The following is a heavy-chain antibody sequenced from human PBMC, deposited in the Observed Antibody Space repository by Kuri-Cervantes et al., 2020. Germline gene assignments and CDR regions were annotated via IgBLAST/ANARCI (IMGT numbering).Heavy chain of an antibody. V-gene: IGHV3-23*01. CDR1: GFTFSSYA. Sequence: GESLKISCAAPGFTFSSYAMSWVRQAPGKGLEWVSAISGSGGSTYYADSVKGRFTISRDNAKNSLYLQMNSLRDEDTAVYYCARDRRGYDSEYFQHWGQGTLVTVSS. CDR3: ARDRRGYDSEYFQH. D-gene: IGHD5-12*01. J-gene: IGHJ1*01. CDR2: ISGSGGST.